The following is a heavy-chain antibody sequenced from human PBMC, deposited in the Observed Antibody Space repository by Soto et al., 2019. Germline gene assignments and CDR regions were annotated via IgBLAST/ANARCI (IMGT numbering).Heavy chain of an antibody. CDR2: ISGSGGST. Sequence: EVQLLESGGGLVQPAGSLRLSCAASRFTFSNYAMNWVRQAPGKGLEWVSAISGSGGSTYYADSVKGRFTISRDSSKNTLYLQMDSLRVEDTAVYYCAKAPAGSSRYYYGMAVWGQGTTVTVSS. CDR1: RFTFSNYA. D-gene: IGHD6-13*01. CDR3: AKAPAGSSRYYYGMAV. J-gene: IGHJ6*02. V-gene: IGHV3-23*01.